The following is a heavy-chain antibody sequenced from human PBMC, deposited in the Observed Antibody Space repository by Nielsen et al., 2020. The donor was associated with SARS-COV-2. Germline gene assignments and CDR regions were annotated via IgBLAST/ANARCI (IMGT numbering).Heavy chain of an antibody. V-gene: IGHV3-9*01. CDR3: AKEEYIAVAGTGGTGSCAFDI. CDR1: GFTFSSYD. CDR2: ISWNSGSI. J-gene: IGHJ3*02. Sequence: GGSLRLSCAASGFTFSSYDMHWVRQAPGKGLEWVSGISWNSGSIGYADSVKGRFTISRDNAKNSLYLQMNSLRAEDTALYYCAKEEYIAVAGTGGTGSCAFDIWGQGTMVTVSS. D-gene: IGHD6-19*01.